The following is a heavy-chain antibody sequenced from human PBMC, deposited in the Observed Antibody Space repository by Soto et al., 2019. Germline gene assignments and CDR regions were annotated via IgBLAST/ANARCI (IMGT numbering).Heavy chain of an antibody. CDR3: ARGKGDSSGYDAFDI. J-gene: IGHJ3*02. V-gene: IGHV3-53*01. CDR2: IYSGGST. D-gene: IGHD3-22*01. Sequence: TGGSLRLSCAASGFTVSSNYMIWVRQAPGKGLEWVSVIYSGGSTYYADSVKGRFTISRDNSKNTLYLQMNSLRAEDTAVYYCARGKGDSSGYDAFDIWGQGTMVTVSS. CDR1: GFTVSSNY.